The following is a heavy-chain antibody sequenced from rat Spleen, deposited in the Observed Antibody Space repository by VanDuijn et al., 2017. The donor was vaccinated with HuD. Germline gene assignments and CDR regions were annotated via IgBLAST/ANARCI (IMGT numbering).Heavy chain of an antibody. J-gene: IGHJ3*01. CDR2: ISTGGGNT. CDR1: GLTFSNYY. CDR3: IRGPNYYSGAGWFGY. D-gene: IGHD1-1*01. Sequence: EVQLVESGGGLVQPGRSMKLSCAASGLTFSNYYMAWVRQAPTKDLERLASISTGGGNTYYRDSVNGRFTISRDNAKSTLYLQMNSLRSEDTATYYCIRGPNYYSGAGWFGYWGQGTLVTVSS. V-gene: IGHV5-25*01.